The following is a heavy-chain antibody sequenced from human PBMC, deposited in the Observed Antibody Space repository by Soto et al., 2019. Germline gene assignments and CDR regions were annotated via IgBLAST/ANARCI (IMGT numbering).Heavy chain of an antibody. CDR1: GGSISSSSYY. CDR3: ARLYYYGSGSYSDWFDP. V-gene: IGHV4-39*01. D-gene: IGHD3-10*01. J-gene: IGHJ5*02. Sequence: LETLSLTCTVSGGSISSSSYYWGWIRQPPGKGLEWIGSIYYSGSTYYNPSLKSRVTISVDTSKNQFSLKLSSVTAADTAVYYCARLYYYGSGSYSDWFDPWGQGTLVTVSS. CDR2: IYYSGST.